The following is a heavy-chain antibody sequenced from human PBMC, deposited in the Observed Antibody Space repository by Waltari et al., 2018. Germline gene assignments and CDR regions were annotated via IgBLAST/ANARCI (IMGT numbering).Heavy chain of an antibody. D-gene: IGHD5-18*01. CDR3: AREEAVPGDIQLGMDV. V-gene: IGHV1-46*01. CDR2: INPSGGST. CDR1: GYTFTSYY. J-gene: IGHJ6*02. Sequence: QVQLVQSGAEVKKPGASVKVSCKASGYTFTSYYMHWVRQAPGQGLEWMGIINPSGGSTSYAQKFQGRVTLTRDTSTSTVYMELSSLRSEDTAVYYCAREEAVPGDIQLGMDVWGQGTTVTVSS.